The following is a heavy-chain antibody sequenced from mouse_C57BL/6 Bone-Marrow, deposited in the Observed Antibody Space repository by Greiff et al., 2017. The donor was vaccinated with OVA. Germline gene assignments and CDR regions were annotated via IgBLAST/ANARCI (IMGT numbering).Heavy chain of an antibody. Sequence: VTLKVSVAELVRPGASVKLSCTASGFTIKNTYMHWVKQRPEQGLEWIGRIDPANGNTKYAPKFPGKATITAATSSNTAVLQLSNLTSEETAVYYCASPYYYGSGPWDYWGKGTTLTVAS. CDR2: IDPANGNT. CDR1: GFTIKNTY. J-gene: IGHJ2*01. CDR3: ASPYYYGSGPWDY. D-gene: IGHD1-1*01. V-gene: IGHV14-3*01.